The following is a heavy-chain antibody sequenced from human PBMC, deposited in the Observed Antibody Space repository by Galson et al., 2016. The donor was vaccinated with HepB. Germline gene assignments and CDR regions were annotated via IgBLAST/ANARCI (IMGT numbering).Heavy chain of an antibody. D-gene: IGHD3-9*01. V-gene: IGHV1-69*13. CDR3: ARGSVSFDFDP. CDR2: ISPIFATT. Sequence: SVKVSCKASGGTLSSFAFSWVRQAPGQGLEWMGGISPIFATTNYAQRFQGRVTITADESTNTVYMELSSLRSEDTAVYYCARGSVSFDFDPWGQGTLVTVSS. CDR1: GGTLSSFA. J-gene: IGHJ5*02.